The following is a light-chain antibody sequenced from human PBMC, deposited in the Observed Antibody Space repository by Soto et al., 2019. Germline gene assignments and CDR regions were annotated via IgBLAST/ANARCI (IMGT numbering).Light chain of an antibody. Sequence: DIRMSQSPSSLSASVGDRVTITCRASQSLSSYLNWYQQKPGTAPKLLIYHASSLESGVPSRFSGSGSGTEFTLTISSLQPDDFATYYCQQYNSYSFGQGTKVDIK. CDR2: HAS. J-gene: IGKJ1*01. CDR1: QSLSSY. CDR3: QQYNSYS. V-gene: IGKV1-5*01.